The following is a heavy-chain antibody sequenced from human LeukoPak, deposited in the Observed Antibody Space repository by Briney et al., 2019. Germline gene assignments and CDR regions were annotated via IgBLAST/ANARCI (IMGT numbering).Heavy chain of an antibody. J-gene: IGHJ6*03. D-gene: IGHD3-3*01. Sequence: SVKVSCKASGYTFTSYDISWVRQAPGQGLEWMGGIIPIFGTANYAQKFQGRVTITADESTSTAYMELSSLRSEDTAVYYCARDPYDFWSGSYYYMDVWGKGTTVTVSS. CDR2: IIPIFGTA. V-gene: IGHV1-69*13. CDR3: ARDPYDFWSGSYYYMDV. CDR1: GYTFTSYD.